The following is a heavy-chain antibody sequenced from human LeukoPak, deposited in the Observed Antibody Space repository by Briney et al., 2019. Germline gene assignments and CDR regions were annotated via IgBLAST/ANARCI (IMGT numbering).Heavy chain of an antibody. D-gene: IGHD5-12*01. CDR3: IRTLIVATSPYMDV. CDR1: GFTFSNYW. J-gene: IGHJ6*03. V-gene: IGHV3-74*01. Sequence: PGGSLRLSCAASGFTFSNYWMHRVRQAPGKGLVWVSRVNSDGTGTTYADSVEGRFTISRDNAKNTLYLEMNSLRAEDTAIYYCIRTLIVATSPYMDVWGKGTTVTVSS. CDR2: VNSDGTGT.